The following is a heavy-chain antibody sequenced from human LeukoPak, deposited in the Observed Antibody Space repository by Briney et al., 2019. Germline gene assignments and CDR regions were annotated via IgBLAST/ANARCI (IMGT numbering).Heavy chain of an antibody. D-gene: IGHD3-9*01. CDR3: ARAGYFDWFDLDY. CDR2: INPNNGGT. Sequence: GASVKVSCKASGYTFITYEINWVRQATGQGLEWMGWINPNNGGTVYAQKFQGRVTMTRDTSISTAYMELSRLTSDDTAVYYCARAGYFDWFDLDYWGQGTVVTVSS. CDR1: GYTFITYE. V-gene: IGHV1-2*02. J-gene: IGHJ4*02.